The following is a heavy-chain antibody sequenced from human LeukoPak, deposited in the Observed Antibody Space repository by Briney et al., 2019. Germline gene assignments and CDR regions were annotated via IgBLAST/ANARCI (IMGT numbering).Heavy chain of an antibody. D-gene: IGHD4-17*01. CDR1: GGSFSGYY. Sequence: SETLSLTCAVYGGSFSGYYWSWIRQPPGKGLEWIGEINHSGSTYYNPSLKSRVTISVDSSKNQFSLKLTSVTAADTAVYYCARLDHGDYVFAFWGQGTLVTVSS. CDR3: ARLDHGDYVFAF. V-gene: IGHV4-34*01. CDR2: INHSGST. J-gene: IGHJ4*02.